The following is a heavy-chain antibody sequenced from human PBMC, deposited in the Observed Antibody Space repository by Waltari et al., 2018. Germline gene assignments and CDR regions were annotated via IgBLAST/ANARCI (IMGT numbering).Heavy chain of an antibody. CDR1: GLPFHSFW. V-gene: IGHV3-7*01. CDR2: INQDGSDT. D-gene: IGHD5-18*01. Sequence: EVHVVESGGGLVQPGGSLRLSCAASGLPFHSFWMSWVRQAPGKGLEWVASINQDGSDTYYVDSVKGRFIISRDNAENSLFLQMSSLSAEDTAVYSCATTLFRTQRGDGVDVWGQGTTVIVSS. J-gene: IGHJ6*02. CDR3: ATTLFRTQRGDGVDV.